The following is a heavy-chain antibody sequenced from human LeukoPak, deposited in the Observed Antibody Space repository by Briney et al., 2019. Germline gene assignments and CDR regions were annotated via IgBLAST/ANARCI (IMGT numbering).Heavy chain of an antibody. Sequence: PGGSLRLSCAASGFTFSSYAMSWVRQAPGKGLEWVSAISGSGGSTYYADSVKGRFTISRDNSKNTLYLQMNSLRAEDTAVYYCAKEDRARYGSGSYLFDYWGQGTLVTVSS. CDR3: AKEDRARYGSGSYLFDY. J-gene: IGHJ4*02. CDR2: ISGSGGST. D-gene: IGHD3-10*01. V-gene: IGHV3-23*01. CDR1: GFTFSSYA.